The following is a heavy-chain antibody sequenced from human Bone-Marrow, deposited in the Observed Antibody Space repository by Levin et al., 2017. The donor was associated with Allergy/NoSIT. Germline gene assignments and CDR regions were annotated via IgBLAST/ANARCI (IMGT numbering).Heavy chain of an antibody. CDR2: ISGTYGNT. Sequence: GESLKISCAASGFTFSSYGMSWVRQTPGKGLEWVSYISGTYGNTFYADSVKGRFTLSRDNSKNTLSLQMNSLRAEDTATYYCAKARLIVGRGLHFDYWGQGTLVTVSS. CDR1: GFTFSSYG. D-gene: IGHD2-21*01. J-gene: IGHJ4*02. V-gene: IGHV3-23*01. CDR3: AKARLIVGRGLHFDY.